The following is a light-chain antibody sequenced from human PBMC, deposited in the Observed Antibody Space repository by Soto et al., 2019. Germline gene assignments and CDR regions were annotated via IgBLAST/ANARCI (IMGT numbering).Light chain of an antibody. CDR3: QSYDSSLSGPV. CDR1: SSNIGANYD. CDR2: DNT. Sequence: QSVLTQPPSVSGAPGQGVTISCTGNSSNIGANYDVHWYQQRPGRAHILLIYDNTNRPSGVPARFSASRSATSASLAITGLQTEDEADYYCQSYDSSLSGPVFGGGTKLTVL. V-gene: IGLV1-40*01. J-gene: IGLJ2*01.